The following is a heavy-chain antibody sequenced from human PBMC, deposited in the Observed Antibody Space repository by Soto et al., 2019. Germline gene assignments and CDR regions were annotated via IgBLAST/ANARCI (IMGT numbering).Heavy chain of an antibody. CDR2: INLSGGT. CDR1: GGSFSGYY. CDR3: ARGRRSTGIGY. J-gene: IGHJ4*02. D-gene: IGHD3-10*01. V-gene: IGHV4-34*02. Sequence: QVQLQQWGAGLLKPSETLSLTCGVYGGSFSGYYWSWIRQTPGKGLEWIGEINLSGGTNHNPVLKRRVSMSVDTSKNQFSLKLSSVTAADTAIYYWARGRRSTGIGYWGQGTLVTVSS.